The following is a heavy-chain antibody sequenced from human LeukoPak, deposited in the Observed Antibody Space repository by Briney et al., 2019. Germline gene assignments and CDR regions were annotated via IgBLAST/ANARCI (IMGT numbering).Heavy chain of an antibody. CDR2: IKSKSDGGTT. Sequence: PGGSLRLSCAASGFTFSNAWMSWVRQAPGKGLEWVGRIKSKSDGGTTDYAAPVKGRFTISRDDSKNTLYLQMNSLKTEDTAVYYCARDGKKLGNGWDGGVSHYWGQGTLVTVSS. CDR1: GFTFSNAW. V-gene: IGHV3-15*01. CDR3: ARDGKKLGNGWDGGVSHY. J-gene: IGHJ4*02. D-gene: IGHD7-27*01.